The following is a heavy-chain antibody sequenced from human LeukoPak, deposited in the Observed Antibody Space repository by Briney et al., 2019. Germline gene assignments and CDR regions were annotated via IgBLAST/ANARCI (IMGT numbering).Heavy chain of an antibody. D-gene: IGHD3-16*01. CDR2: INDNGDGT. J-gene: IGHJ6*03. V-gene: IGHV3-23*01. CDR3: AKGLRTGVGPYMGYHYYMDV. Sequence: PGGSLRLSCAASGFTFSSYAMSWVRQAPGKGLKWVSTINDNGDGTYYADSVKGRFTISRDYSYNTVSLQMNSLRDEDTGVYYCAKGLRTGVGPYMGYHYYMDVWGKGATVTVSS. CDR1: GFTFSSYA.